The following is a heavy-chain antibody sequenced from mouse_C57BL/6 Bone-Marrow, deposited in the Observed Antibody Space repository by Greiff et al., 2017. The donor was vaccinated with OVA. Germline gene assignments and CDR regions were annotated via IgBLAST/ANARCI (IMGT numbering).Heavy chain of an antibody. D-gene: IGHD2-5*01. J-gene: IGHJ2*01. CDR3: ARDPHYYRNYGYYFDY. CDR1: GYSITSGYY. V-gene: IGHV3-6*01. Sequence: ESGPGLVKPSQSLSLTCSVTGYSITSGYYWNWIRQFPGNKLELMGYIRYDGSNNYNPSLKNRISITRDTSTNQFFLKLTSVTTEDTATYYCARDPHYYRNYGYYFDYWGQGTTLTVSS. CDR2: IRYDGSN.